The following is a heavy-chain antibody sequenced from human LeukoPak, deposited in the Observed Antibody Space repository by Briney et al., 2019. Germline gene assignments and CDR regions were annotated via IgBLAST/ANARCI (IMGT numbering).Heavy chain of an antibody. V-gene: IGHV4-59*01. CDR1: GGSISTYY. J-gene: IGHJ4*02. Sequence: TSETLSLTCTVSGGSISTYYWSWIRQPPGKGLEWIGYIYNSGSTNYNPSLKSRATISVDASMHQFSLKLGSVTDADTAVYYFVRENSSSWYLDYWGERPLVSVST. D-gene: IGHD6-13*01. CDR2: IYNSGST. CDR3: VRENSSSWYLDY.